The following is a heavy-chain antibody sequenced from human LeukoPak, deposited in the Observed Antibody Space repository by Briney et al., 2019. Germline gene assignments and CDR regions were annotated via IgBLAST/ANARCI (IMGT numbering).Heavy chain of an antibody. V-gene: IGHV1-2*02. J-gene: IGHJ6*02. CDR3: AREAMGIAAAGNYYYYGMDV. Sequence: ASVKVSCKASGYTFTGYYMHWVRQAPGQGLEWMGWINPNSGGTSYAQKFQGRVTMTRDTSISTAYMELSRLRSDDTAVYYCAREAMGIAAAGNYYYYGMDVWGQGTTVTVSS. CDR2: INPNSGGT. CDR1: GYTFTGYY. D-gene: IGHD6-13*01.